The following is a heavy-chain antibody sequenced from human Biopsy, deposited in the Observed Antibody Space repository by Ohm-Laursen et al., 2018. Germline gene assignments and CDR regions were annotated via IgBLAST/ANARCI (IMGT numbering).Heavy chain of an antibody. CDR2: IYYSGST. J-gene: IGHJ6*02. CDR3: ARATNSTDWPYYYFYGMDV. CDR1: GGSISRDY. D-gene: IGHD2/OR15-2a*01. Sequence: GTLSLACTVSGGSISRDYWSWVRQTPGKGLEWIGYIYYSGSTNYNPSLKSRVTISVDTSKNQFSLRLNSVTAADTAVYYCARATNSTDWPYYYFYGMDVWGQGTTVTVSS. V-gene: IGHV4-59*01.